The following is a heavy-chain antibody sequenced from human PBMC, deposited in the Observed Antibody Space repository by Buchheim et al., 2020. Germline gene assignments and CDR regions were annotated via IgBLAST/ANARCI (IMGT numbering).Heavy chain of an antibody. D-gene: IGHD3-22*01. CDR2: IFLSGST. CDR3: ARAYYDSSAYYYFDY. Sequence: QLQLRESGSGLVKPSQTLSLTCAVSGGSISSGGYSWTWIRQPPGKGLEWIGYIFLSGSTYYNPSLKSRVTISVDRAKNQFSLKLSSVTAADTAVYYCARAYYDSSAYYYFDYWGQGTL. V-gene: IGHV4-30-2*01. J-gene: IGHJ4*02. CDR1: GGSISSGGYS.